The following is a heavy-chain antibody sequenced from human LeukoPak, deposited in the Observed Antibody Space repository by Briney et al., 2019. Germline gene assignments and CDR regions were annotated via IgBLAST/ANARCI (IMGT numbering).Heavy chain of an antibody. CDR3: ARDRYGYIRSSDSYYYYMDV. CDR1: GGSISSYY. D-gene: IGHD6-6*01. V-gene: IGHV4-59*01. J-gene: IGHJ6*03. Sequence: SESLSLTCTVSGGSISSYYWSWIRQPPGKGLEWIGYIYYSGSANYNPSLKSRVTISVDTSKNQFSLKLTSVTPADTAVYYCARDRYGYIRSSDSYYYYMDVWGKGTTVTVSS. CDR2: IYYSGSA.